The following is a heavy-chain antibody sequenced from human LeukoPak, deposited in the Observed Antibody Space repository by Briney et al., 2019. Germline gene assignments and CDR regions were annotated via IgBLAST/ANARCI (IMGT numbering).Heavy chain of an antibody. V-gene: IGHV4-30-2*01. D-gene: IGHD3-3*01. CDR3: ARGSGTDYDFWSGYRNWFDP. CDR1: GGSISSGGYS. J-gene: IGHJ5*02. CDR2: IYHSGST. Sequence: SQTLSLTCAVSGGSISSGGYSWSWIRQPPGMGLEWIGYIYHSGSTYYNPSLKSRVTISVDRSKNQFSLKLSSVTAADTAVYYCARGSGTDYDFWSGYRNWFDPWGQGTLVTVSS.